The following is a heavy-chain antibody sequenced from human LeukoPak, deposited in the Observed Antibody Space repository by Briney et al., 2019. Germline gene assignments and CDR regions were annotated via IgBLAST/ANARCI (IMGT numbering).Heavy chain of an antibody. CDR3: ARVGPPYASPFDY. Sequence: GASVKVSCKASGYTFTSYYMHWVRQAPGQGLEWMGIINPSGGSTSYAQKFQGRVTMTRDTPTSTVYMDLSSLRSEDTAVYYCARVGPPYASPFDYWGQGTLVTVSS. V-gene: IGHV1-46*01. J-gene: IGHJ4*02. D-gene: IGHD3-16*01. CDR1: GYTFTSYY. CDR2: INPSGGST.